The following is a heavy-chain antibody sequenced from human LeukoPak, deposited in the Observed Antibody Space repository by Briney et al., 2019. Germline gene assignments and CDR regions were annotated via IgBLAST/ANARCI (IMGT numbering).Heavy chain of an antibody. CDR2: INPNSGGT. V-gene: IGHV1-2*02. J-gene: IGHJ4*02. CDR1: GYTFTGYY. D-gene: IGHD3-22*01. CDR3: ASSDSSGYYYEDPFDY. Sequence: ASVKVSCKASGYTFTGYYMHWVRQAPGQGLEWMGWINPNSGGTNYAQKFQGRVTMTRDTSISTAYMELSRLRSDDTAVYYCASSDSSGYYYEDPFDYWGQGTLVTVSS.